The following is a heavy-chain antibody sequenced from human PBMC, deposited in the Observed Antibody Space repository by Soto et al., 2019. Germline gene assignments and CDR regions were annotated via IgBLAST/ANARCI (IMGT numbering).Heavy chain of an antibody. CDR1: GYTFTSYV. CDR3: ARDKSSGNCGVFDY. J-gene: IGHJ4*02. CDR2: ISTCNGNT. Sequence: SVKVCCKASGYTFTSYVISWVRQAPGQGLEWMGRISTCNGNTSYAQKFEGRVTMTRDTSTSTVYMELSSLRSEDTAVYYCARDKSSGNCGVFDYWGQGTLVTVSS. D-gene: IGHD2-15*01. V-gene: IGHV1-18*01.